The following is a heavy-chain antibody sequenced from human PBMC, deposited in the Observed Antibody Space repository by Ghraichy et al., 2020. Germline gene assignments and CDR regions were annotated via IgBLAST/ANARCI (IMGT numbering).Heavy chain of an antibody. J-gene: IGHJ1*01. CDR1: GFSFSRFG. Sequence: GGSLRLSCAASGFSFSRFGMHWVRQAAGKGLEWVAGISYDGTIEYYIDSVKGRFAVSRDNSENTLYLRMSSLRAEDTAVYYCAKDHFEYSNYVVDEWGQGTLVTVSS. V-gene: IGHV3-30*18. CDR3: AKDHFEYSNYVVDE. D-gene: IGHD4-11*01. CDR2: ISYDGTIE.